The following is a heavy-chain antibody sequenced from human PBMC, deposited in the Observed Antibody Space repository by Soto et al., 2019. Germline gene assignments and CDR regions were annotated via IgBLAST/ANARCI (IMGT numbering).Heavy chain of an antibody. CDR2: INHSGST. Sequence: PSETLSLTCAVYGGSFSGYYWSWIRQPPWKGLEWIGEINHSGSTNYNPSLKSRVTISVDTSKNQFSLKLSSVTAADTAVYYCASNYYDSSGYGYINDAFDIWGQGTMVTVSS. CDR3: ASNYYDSSGYGYINDAFDI. J-gene: IGHJ3*02. D-gene: IGHD3-22*01. V-gene: IGHV4-34*01. CDR1: GGSFSGYY.